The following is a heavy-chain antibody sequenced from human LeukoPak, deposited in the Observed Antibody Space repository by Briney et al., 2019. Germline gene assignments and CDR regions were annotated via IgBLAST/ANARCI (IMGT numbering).Heavy chain of an antibody. CDR1: GGSISSYY. CDR3: ARGGYYDILTGYYKTAFDI. D-gene: IGHD3-9*01. CDR2: IYYSGST. J-gene: IGHJ3*02. V-gene: IGHV4-59*01. Sequence: PSETLSLTCTVSGGSISSYYWSWIRQPPGKGLEWIGYIYYSGSTNYNPSLKSRVTISVDTSKNQFSLKLSSVTAADTAVYYCARGGYYDILTGYYKTAFDIWGQGTMVTVSS.